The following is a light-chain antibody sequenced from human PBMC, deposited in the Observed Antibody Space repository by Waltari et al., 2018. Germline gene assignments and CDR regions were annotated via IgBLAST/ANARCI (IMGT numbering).Light chain of an antibody. J-gene: IGLJ3*02. CDR3: AAWDDSLSGRV. CDR2: RNN. Sequence: QSVLTQPPSASGTPGQSVTISCSGSRSNIGRNYVYWYQQLPGTAPKLLIQRNNQRPSGVPDRFSGSKSGTSASLAISGLRSEDEADYYCAAWDDSLSGRVFGGGTKVTVL. CDR1: RSNIGRNY. V-gene: IGLV1-47*01.